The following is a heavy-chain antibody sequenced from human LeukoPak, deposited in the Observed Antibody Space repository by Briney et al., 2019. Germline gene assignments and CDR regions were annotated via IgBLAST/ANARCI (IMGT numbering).Heavy chain of an antibody. J-gene: IGHJ4*02. CDR2: ISWNSGSI. Sequence: GRSLRLSCAASGFTFDDYAMHWVRQAPGKGLEWVSGISWNSGSIGYADSVKGRFTISRDYAKNSLYLQMNSLRAEDTALYYCAKDILEEPAAMMEYWGQGTLVTVSS. V-gene: IGHV3-9*01. CDR3: AKDILEEPAAMMEY. CDR1: GFTFDDYA. D-gene: IGHD2-2*01.